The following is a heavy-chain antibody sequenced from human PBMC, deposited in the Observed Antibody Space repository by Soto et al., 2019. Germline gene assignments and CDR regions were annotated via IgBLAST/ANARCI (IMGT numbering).Heavy chain of an antibody. J-gene: IGHJ5*02. Sequence: QVQLVESGGGVVQPGRSLRLSCAASGFTFSSYGMHWVRQAPGKGLEWVAVIWYDGSNKYYADSVKGRFTIPRDNSKNTLYLQMNSLRAEDTAVYYCARNYDFWSGYFDPWGQGTLVTVSS. CDR3: ARNYDFWSGYFDP. CDR1: GFTFSSYG. D-gene: IGHD3-3*01. CDR2: IWYDGSNK. V-gene: IGHV3-33*01.